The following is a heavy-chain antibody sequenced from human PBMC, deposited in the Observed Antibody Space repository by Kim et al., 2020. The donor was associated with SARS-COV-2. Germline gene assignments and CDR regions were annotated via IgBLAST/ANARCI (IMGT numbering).Heavy chain of an antibody. J-gene: IGHJ4*02. V-gene: IGHV3-30*18. CDR2: ISYDGSNK. CDR3: AKDPHIVATITVVDY. D-gene: IGHD5-12*01. CDR1: GFTFSSYG. Sequence: GGSLRLSCAASGFTFSSYGMHWVRQAPGKGLEWVAVISYDGSNKYYADSVKGRFTISRDNSKNTLYLQMNSLRAEDTAVYYCAKDPHIVATITVVDYWGQGTLVTVSS.